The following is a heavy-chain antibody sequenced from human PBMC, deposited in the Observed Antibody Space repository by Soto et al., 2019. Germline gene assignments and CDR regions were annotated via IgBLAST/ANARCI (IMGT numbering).Heavy chain of an antibody. CDR1: GFTFSSYS. CDR3: ARDIDYYDSSGYYRDY. Sequence: EVQLVESGGGLVKPGGSLRLSCAASGFTFSSYSMNWVRQAPRKGLEWVSSISSSSSYIYYADSVKGRFTISRDNAKNSLYLQLNSLRAEDTAVYYFARDIDYYDSSGYYRDYWGQGTLVTVSS. J-gene: IGHJ4*02. CDR2: ISSSSSYI. D-gene: IGHD3-22*01. V-gene: IGHV3-21*01.